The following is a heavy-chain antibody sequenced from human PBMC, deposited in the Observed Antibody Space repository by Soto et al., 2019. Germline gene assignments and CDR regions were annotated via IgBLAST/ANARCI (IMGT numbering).Heavy chain of an antibody. V-gene: IGHV3-23*01. J-gene: IGHJ4*02. Sequence: GGSLRLSCAASGFTFSNYGMSWVRQAPGKGLEWVSAISGGGGSTYYADSVKGRFTISRDNSKNTLYLQMNSLRAEDTAEYYCAKARGWPFYFDYWGQGTLVTVSS. CDR1: GFTFSNYG. CDR2: ISGGGGST. CDR3: AKARGWPFYFDY. D-gene: IGHD6-19*01.